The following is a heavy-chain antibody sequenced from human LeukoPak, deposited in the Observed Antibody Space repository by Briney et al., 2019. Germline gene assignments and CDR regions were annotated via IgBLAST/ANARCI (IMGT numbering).Heavy chain of an antibody. CDR1: GFTFDDYA. D-gene: IGHD6-13*01. Sequence: GRSLRLSCAASGFTFDDYAMHWVRQAPGKGLEWVSGISWNSGSIGYADSVKGRFTISRDNAKNSLYLQMNSLRAEDTALYYCAKDWSIAAAGAWYFDLWGRGTLVTVSS. CDR2: ISWNSGSI. V-gene: IGHV3-9*01. J-gene: IGHJ2*01. CDR3: AKDWSIAAAGAWYFDL.